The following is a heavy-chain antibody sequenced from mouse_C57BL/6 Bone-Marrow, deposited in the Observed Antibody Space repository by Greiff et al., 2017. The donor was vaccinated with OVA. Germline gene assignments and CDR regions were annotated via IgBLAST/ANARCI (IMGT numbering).Heavy chain of an antibody. CDR2: ISSGGSYT. D-gene: IGHD3-3*01. V-gene: IGHV5-6*01. CDR3: ARGGTPVGFAY. J-gene: IGHJ3*01. Sequence: EVQLVESGGDLVKLGGSLKLSCAASGFTFSSYGMSWVRQTPDKRLEWVATISSGGSYTYYPDSVKGRFTISRDNAKNTLYLQMSSLKSEDTAMYYCARGGTPVGFAYWGQGTLVTVSA. CDR1: GFTFSSYG.